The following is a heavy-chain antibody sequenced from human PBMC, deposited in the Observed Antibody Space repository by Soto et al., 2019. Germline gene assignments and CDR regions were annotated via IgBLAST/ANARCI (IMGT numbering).Heavy chain of an antibody. V-gene: IGHV1-18*01. D-gene: IGHD6-25*01. Sequence: ASVKVSCKASNYTFTNYGINWVRQAPGQGLEWMGWISTYNGNTNYAQKFQGRVTMTTDTSTSTAYMELRSLRSDDTAVYYCAREMWTRSGPQNFFDYWGQGALVTVSS. CDR1: NYTFTNYG. CDR3: AREMWTRSGPQNFFDY. J-gene: IGHJ4*02. CDR2: ISTYNGNT.